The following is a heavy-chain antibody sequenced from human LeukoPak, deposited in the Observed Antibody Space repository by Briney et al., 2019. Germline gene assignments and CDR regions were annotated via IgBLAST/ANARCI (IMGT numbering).Heavy chain of an antibody. CDR3: ARYQFGIGDYVNYYYYMDV. CDR2: ISSSGSTI. V-gene: IGHV3-11*01. D-gene: IGHD4-17*01. Sequence: GGSLRLSCAASKFTFSNYWMTWVRQAPGKGLEWVSYISSSGSTIYYADSVKGRFTISRDNAKNSLYLQMNSLRAEDTAVYYCARYQFGIGDYVNYYYYMDVWGKGTTVTVSS. CDR1: KFTFSNYW. J-gene: IGHJ6*03.